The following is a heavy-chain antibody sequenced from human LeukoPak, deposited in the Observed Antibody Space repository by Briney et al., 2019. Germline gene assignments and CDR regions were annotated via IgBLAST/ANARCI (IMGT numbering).Heavy chain of an antibody. CDR3: ATGPPLMITFGGVIAREYYFDY. CDR1: GYTLTELS. V-gene: IGHV1-24*01. J-gene: IGHJ4*02. D-gene: IGHD3-16*02. Sequence: ASVKVSCKVSGYTLTELSMHWVRQAPGKGLEWMGGFDPEDGETIYAQKFQGRVTMTEDTSTDTAYMELSSLRSEDTAVYYCATGPPLMITFGGVIAREYYFDYWGQGTLVTVSS. CDR2: FDPEDGET.